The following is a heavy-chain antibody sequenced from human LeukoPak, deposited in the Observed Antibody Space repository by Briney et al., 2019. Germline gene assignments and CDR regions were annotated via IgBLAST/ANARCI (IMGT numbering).Heavy chain of an antibody. J-gene: IGHJ4*02. D-gene: IGHD6-13*01. CDR1: GFTVSXNY. CDR2: IYSGGST. CDR3: ARASAGTRFIDY. Sequence: GGSLRLSCAASGFTVSXNYMSWVRQAPGKGLEXVSVIYSGGSTYYADSVKGRFTISRDNSENTLYLQMNSLRAEDTAVYYCARASAGTRFIDYWGQGTLVTVSS. V-gene: IGHV3-53*01.